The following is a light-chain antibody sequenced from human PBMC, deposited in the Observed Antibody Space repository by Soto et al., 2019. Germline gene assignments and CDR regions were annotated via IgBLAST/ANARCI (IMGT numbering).Light chain of an antibody. V-gene: IGLV1-40*01. Sequence: QSVLTQPPSVSGAPGQRVTISCTGSSSNIGTIYDVNWYQHLPRRAPKLLIYGHTNRPSGVPDRFSGSRSGTSASLAITGLQTGDEADYYCQSYDSGLSVWVFGGGTKVTVL. CDR2: GHT. CDR3: QSYDSGLSVWV. CDR1: SSNIGTIYD. J-gene: IGLJ3*02.